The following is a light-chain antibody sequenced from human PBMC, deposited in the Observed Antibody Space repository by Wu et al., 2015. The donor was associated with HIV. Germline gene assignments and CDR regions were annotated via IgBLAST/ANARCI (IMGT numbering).Light chain of an antibody. Sequence: DIQMTQSPSTLSASVGDKVTITCRASQTIGTSLAWYQQKAGKGPQLLIYKASNLQTGVPSRFSGSGSGTEFTLTISSLQPDDLGTYYCHHYNSNSQMFGQGTK. CDR3: HHYNSNSQM. V-gene: IGKV1-5*03. CDR1: QTIGTS. CDR2: KAS. J-gene: IGKJ1*01.